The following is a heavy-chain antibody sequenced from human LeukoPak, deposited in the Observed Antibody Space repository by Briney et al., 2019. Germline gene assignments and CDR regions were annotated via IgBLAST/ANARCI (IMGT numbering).Heavy chain of an antibody. J-gene: IGHJ4*02. CDR1: GYSFTTYL. CDR3: ARVATASFDQ. Sequence: GESLKISCRGSGYSFTTYLIAWVRQMPGKGLEWMGIIYPGDSDTRHSPSFQGQVTISVAKSISTVYLQWRSLKASDTAMYYCARVATASFDQWGQGTLVTVSS. V-gene: IGHV5-51*01. CDR2: IYPGDSDT. D-gene: IGHD2-15*01.